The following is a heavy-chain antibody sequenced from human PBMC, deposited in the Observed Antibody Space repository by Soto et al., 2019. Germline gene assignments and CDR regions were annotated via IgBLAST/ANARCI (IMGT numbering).Heavy chain of an antibody. V-gene: IGHV3-9*01. CDR1: GFRFDDYA. CDR3: AMSNSNDLYYHFES. Sequence: EVQLVESGGGSVQPGGSLRLSCVASGFRFDDYAMHRVRQRPGKGLEWVSGINWNSDTIGYDDSVKGRFIVSRDNAEGSLLLQMSSLRAEDTAIYFCAMSNSNDLYYHFESWGQGTPVTVSS. CDR2: INWNSDTI. D-gene: IGHD3-10*01. J-gene: IGHJ4*02.